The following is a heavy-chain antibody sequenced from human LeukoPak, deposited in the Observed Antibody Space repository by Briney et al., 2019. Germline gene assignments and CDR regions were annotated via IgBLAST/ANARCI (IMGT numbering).Heavy chain of an antibody. Sequence: PGGSLRLSCAASGFTFSLYWMSWVRQAPGKGLEWVANIKQDGSEKYYVDSVKGRFTISRDNAKNSLYLQMNSLRADDTAVYHCARDGRYCSSTSCYGEEYYFDYWGQGTLVTVSS. CDR2: IKQDGSEK. V-gene: IGHV3-7*01. CDR1: GFTFSLYW. D-gene: IGHD2-2*01. J-gene: IGHJ4*02. CDR3: ARDGRYCSSTSCYGEEYYFDY.